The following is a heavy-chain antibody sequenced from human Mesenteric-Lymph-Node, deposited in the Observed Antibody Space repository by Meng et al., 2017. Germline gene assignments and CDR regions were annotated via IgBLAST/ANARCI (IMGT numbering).Heavy chain of an antibody. J-gene: IGHJ4*02. CDR2: IYYSGST. CDR1: GYSISSTNW. CDR3: ARNYYFDY. V-gene: IGHV4-28*01. Sequence: QAQVQESGPGLVKPSDTSSFPCPVSGYSISSTNWWGWNRQRPGKGLEWIGYIYYSGSTSYNPSLKSRVTISMDTSKNQFSLRLSSVTAADTAVYYCARNYYFDYWGQGTLVTVSS.